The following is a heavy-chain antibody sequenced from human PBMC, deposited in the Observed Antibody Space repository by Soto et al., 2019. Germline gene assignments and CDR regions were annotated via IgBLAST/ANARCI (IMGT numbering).Heavy chain of an antibody. J-gene: IGHJ4*02. CDR2: ISGSGGST. D-gene: IGHD5-12*01. V-gene: IGHV3-23*01. CDR1: GFTFSSYA. Sequence: GGSLRLSCAASGFTFSSYAMSWVRQAPGKGLEWVSAISGSGGSTYYADSVKGRFTISRDNSKNTLYLQMNSLRAEDTAVYYCANIPPYFYSGYDYKVELVYYWGQGTLVTVSS. CDR3: ANIPPYFYSGYDYKVELVYY.